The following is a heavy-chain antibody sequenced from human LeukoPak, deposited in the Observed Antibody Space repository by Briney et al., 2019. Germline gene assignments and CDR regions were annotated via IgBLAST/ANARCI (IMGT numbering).Heavy chain of an antibody. CDR1: GGSISSYY. CDR3: ARGYYDSSGYMRYGMDV. CDR2: IYYSGST. V-gene: IGHV4-59*01. Sequence: SETLSLTCTVSGGSISSYYWSWIRQPPGKGLEWIGYIYYSGSTSYNPSLKSRVTISVDTSKNQFSLKLSSVTAADTAVYYCARGYYDSSGYMRYGMDVWGQGTTVTVSS. D-gene: IGHD3-22*01. J-gene: IGHJ6*02.